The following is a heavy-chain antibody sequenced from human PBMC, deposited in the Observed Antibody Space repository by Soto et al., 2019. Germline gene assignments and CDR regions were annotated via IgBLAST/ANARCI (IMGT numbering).Heavy chain of an antibody. CDR1: GFTFSSYC. Sequence: GGSLRLSCAASGFTFSSYCMHWVRQAPLRVLVWVSLVNMGLSSTSCAESVKGLFGMSRYGAKKTLCLEVNRLRAEETAVYSSASGGGNSYLKFDYWGQGTLVTVSS. J-gene: IGHJ4*02. CDR3: ASGGGNSYLKFDY. V-gene: IGHV3-74*01. CDR2: VNMGLSST. D-gene: IGHD2-21*02.